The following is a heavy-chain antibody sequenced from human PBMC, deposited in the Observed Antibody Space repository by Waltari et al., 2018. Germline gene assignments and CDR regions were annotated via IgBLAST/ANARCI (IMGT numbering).Heavy chain of an antibody. V-gene: IGHV4-59*01. J-gene: IGHJ4*02. CDR2: IYYSGST. Sequence: QVQLQESGPGLVKPSETLSLTCTVSGGSISSYYWSWIRQPPGKGLEWIGYIYYSGSTNYNPSLKSRVTISVDTSKNQFSLKLSSVTAADTAMYYCARGRSYYVYWGQGTLVTVSS. CDR1: GGSISSYY. CDR3: ARGRSYYVY.